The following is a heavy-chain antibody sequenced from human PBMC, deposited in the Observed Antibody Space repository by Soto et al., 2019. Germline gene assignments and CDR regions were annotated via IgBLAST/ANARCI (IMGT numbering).Heavy chain of an antibody. CDR1: GFTFSSYG. V-gene: IGHV3-30*18. Sequence: GGSMRLSCAASGFTFSSYGMHGVRQAPGKGLEWVAVISYDGSNKYYADSVKGRFTISRDNSKNTLYLQMNSLRAEDTAVYYCAKDPGSSSWYFASWGQGPRATVS. D-gene: IGHD6-13*01. J-gene: IGHJ4*02. CDR3: AKDPGSSSWYFAS. CDR2: ISYDGSNK.